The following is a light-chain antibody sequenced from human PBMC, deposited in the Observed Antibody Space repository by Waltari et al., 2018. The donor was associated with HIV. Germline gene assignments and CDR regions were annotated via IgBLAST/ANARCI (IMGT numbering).Light chain of an antibody. CDR1: KLVVTY. CDR2: KDN. V-gene: IGLV3-1*01. CDR3: QAWDSSAVYV. Sequence: SYELRQIPSVSVSPGQTASIPCSGDKLVVTYVSGYQQKPGKSPVVVLYKDNERPPGIPERFAGSNSGNTATLTISGAQAMDEAEYYCQAWDSSAVYVFGTGTKVTVL. J-gene: IGLJ1*01.